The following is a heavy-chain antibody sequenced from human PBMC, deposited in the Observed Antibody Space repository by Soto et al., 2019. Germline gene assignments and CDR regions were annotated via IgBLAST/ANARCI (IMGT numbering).Heavy chain of an antibody. V-gene: IGHV3-30*04. CDR3: ARSVAVAALDS. CDR1: GFTFSSYS. Sequence: LLGGSLRLSCAASGFTFSSYSFHWVRQAPGKGLEWVAVISYDGNKKYYEDSVKGRFSISRDTSKNTLYLQMSSLRAEDTAVYYCARSVAVAALDSWGQGTLVTVSS. CDR2: ISYDGNKK. J-gene: IGHJ4*02. D-gene: IGHD6-19*01.